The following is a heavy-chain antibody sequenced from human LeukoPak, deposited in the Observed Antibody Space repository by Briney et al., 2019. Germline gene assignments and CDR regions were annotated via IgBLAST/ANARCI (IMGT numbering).Heavy chain of an antibody. D-gene: IGHD2-2*01. J-gene: IGHJ4*02. CDR3: ARDRRYCSSTSCPYYFDY. CDR2: INPNSGGT. V-gene: IGHV1-2*02. CDR1: GYTFTNYG. Sequence: ASVKVSCKASGYTFTNYGFSWVRQAPGQGLEWMGWINPNSGGTNYAQKFQGRVTMTRDTSISTAYMELSRLRSDDTAVYYCARDRRYCSSTSCPYYFDYWGQGTLVTVSS.